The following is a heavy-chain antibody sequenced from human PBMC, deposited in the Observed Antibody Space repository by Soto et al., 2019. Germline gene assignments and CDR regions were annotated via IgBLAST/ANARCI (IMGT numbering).Heavy chain of an antibody. D-gene: IGHD6-6*01. CDR2: IIPLFDTA. CDR1: GGTFSNYP. J-gene: IGHJ6*02. Sequence: TSVKVSCKASGGTFSNYPISWVRQPPGQGLEWMGGIIPLFDTANYAQKFQGGVTITADESASTAYMELSSLRSEDTAVYYCARTRLAARQDSSGDLLTYYYWGMDVWGQGTTVTVSS. V-gene: IGHV1-69*13. CDR3: ARTRLAARQDSSGDLLTYYYWGMDV.